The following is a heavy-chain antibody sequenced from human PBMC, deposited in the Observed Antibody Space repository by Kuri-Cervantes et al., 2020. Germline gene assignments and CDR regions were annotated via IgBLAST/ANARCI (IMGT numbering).Heavy chain of an antibody. J-gene: IGHJ5*02. CDR2: INHSGST. CDR1: GGSFSGYY. V-gene: IGHV4-34*01. Sequence: GSLRLSCAVYGGSFSGYYWNWIRQPPGKGLEWIGEINHSGSTNYNPSLKSRVTIPIDTSKNQFSLKLSSVTAADTAVYYCARGPSYPWFDPWGQGTLVTVSS. CDR3: ARGPSYPWFDP.